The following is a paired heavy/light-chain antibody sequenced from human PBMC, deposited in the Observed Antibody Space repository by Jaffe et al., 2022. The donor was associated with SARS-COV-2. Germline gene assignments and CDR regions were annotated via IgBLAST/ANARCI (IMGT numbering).Light chain of an antibody. J-gene: IGKJ1*01. CDR2: KAS. Sequence: DIQMTQSPSTLSASVGDRVTITCRASQSITSWLAWYQQKPGKAPKVLIYKASSLESGVPSRFSGSGSGTEFTLTISSLQPDDFATYYCQQYNSYSWTFGQGTKVESK. CDR1: QSITSW. CDR3: QQYNSYSWT. V-gene: IGKV1-5*03.
Heavy chain of an antibody. V-gene: IGHV3-23*01. D-gene: IGHD2-21*02. Sequence: EVQLLESGGGLVQPGGSLRLSCAASGFTFSSYAMEWVRQAPGKGLEWVSSISGNGAITYYADFVKGRFTISRDNSKNTLSLQMNSLRAEDTAVYFCAKTAISWYFDVWGRGTLVTVSS. CDR1: GFTFSSYA. CDR3: AKTAISWYFDV. J-gene: IGHJ2*01. CDR2: ISGNGAIT.